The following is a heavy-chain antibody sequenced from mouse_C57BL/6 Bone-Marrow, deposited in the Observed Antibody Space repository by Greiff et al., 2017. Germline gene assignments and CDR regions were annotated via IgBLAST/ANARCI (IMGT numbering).Heavy chain of an antibody. CDR3: ARYYYGSSFFAY. Sequence: QVQLQQSGAELVKPGASVKLSCKASGYTFTSYWMHWVKQRPGQGLEWIGMIHPNSGSTNYNEKFKSKATLTVDKSSSTAYMQLSSLTSEDSAVYYCARYYYGSSFFAYWGQGTLVTVSA. J-gene: IGHJ3*01. V-gene: IGHV1-64*01. D-gene: IGHD1-1*01. CDR2: IHPNSGST. CDR1: GYTFTSYW.